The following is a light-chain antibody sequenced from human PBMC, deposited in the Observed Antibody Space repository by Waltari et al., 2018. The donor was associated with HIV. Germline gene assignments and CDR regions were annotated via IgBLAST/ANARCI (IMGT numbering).Light chain of an antibody. J-gene: IGKJ1*01. CDR1: QSPLHQNGQNY. CDR3: MHGQQTPV. Sequence: DIAMIQSPDSLAVSPGEPASISCRSSQSPLHQNGQNYLDWYIQRPGQAPELLIYLGSRRASGVPDRSAGSGSGTDFILKISRVEPEDVGVYYCMHGQQTPVFGQGTKVEVK. CDR2: LGS. V-gene: IGKV2-28*01.